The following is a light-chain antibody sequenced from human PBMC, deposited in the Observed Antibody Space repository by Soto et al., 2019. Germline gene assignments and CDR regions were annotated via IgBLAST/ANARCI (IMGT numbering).Light chain of an antibody. CDR3: CSYAGSSRV. V-gene: IGLV2-23*01. J-gene: IGLJ3*02. CDR1: SSDVGSYNL. Sequence: QSALTQPASVSGSPGQSITISCTGTSSDVGSYNLVSWYQQHPGKAPKLMIYEGSKRPSAVSNRFSGSKSGNTASLTISGLQAEDEADYYCCSYAGSSRVFGGGTKLTVL. CDR2: EGS.